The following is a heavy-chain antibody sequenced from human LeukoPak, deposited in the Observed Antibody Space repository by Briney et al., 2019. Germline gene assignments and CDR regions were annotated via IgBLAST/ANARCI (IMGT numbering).Heavy chain of an antibody. D-gene: IGHD3-22*01. CDR3: ARDNYYCDSSGYYEYFDY. CDR2: IYYSGST. CDR1: GGSISSYY. Sequence: PSETLSLTCTVSGGSISSYYWSWIRQPPGKGLEWIGYIYYSGSTNYNPSLKSRVTISVDTSKNQFSLKLSSVTAADTAVYYCARDNYYCDSSGYYEYFDYWGQGTLVTVSS. J-gene: IGHJ4*02. V-gene: IGHV4-59*01.